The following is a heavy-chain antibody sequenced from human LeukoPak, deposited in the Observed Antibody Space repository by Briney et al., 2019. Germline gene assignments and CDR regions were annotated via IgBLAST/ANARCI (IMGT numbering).Heavy chain of an antibody. J-gene: IGHJ5*02. V-gene: IGHV3-23*01. Sequence: GGSLRLSCAASGCTFSSYAMSWVRQAPGKGLEWVSAISGSGGSTYYADSVKGRFTISRDNSKNTLYLQMNSLRAEDTAVYYCAKMTFIWFGELSDWFDPWGQGTLVTASS. D-gene: IGHD3-10*01. CDR2: ISGSGGST. CDR1: GCTFSSYA. CDR3: AKMTFIWFGELSDWFDP.